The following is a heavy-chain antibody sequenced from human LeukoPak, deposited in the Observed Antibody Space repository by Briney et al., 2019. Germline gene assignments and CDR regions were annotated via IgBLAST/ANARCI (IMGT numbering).Heavy chain of an antibody. J-gene: IGHJ3*02. CDR3: ASVGRSSGHPRAFDI. D-gene: IGHD6-19*01. CDR1: GGTFSSYA. Sequence: GASVKVSCKASGGTFSSYAISWVRQAPGQGLEWMGGIIPIFGTANYAQKFQGRVTITADKSTSTAYMELSSLRSEDTAVYYCASVGRSSGHPRAFDIWGQGTMVTVSS. CDR2: IIPIFGTA. V-gene: IGHV1-69*06.